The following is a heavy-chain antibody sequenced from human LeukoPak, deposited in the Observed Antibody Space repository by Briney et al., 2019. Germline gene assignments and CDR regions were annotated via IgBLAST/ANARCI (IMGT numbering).Heavy chain of an antibody. CDR1: GGSISSYY. D-gene: IGHD3-22*01. CDR3: ARDRYYYDSSGQSNCFDP. J-gene: IGHJ5*02. Sequence: SETLSLTCTVSGGSISSYYWSWARQPAGKGLEWIGRIYTSGSTKYNPSLKSRVTMSVDTSKNQFSLKLSSVTAADTAVYYCARDRYYYDSSGQSNCFDPWGQGTLVTVSS. CDR2: IYTSGST. V-gene: IGHV4-4*07.